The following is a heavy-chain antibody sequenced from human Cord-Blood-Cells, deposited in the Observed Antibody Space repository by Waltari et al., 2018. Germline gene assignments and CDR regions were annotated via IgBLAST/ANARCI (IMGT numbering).Heavy chain of an antibody. CDR2: INPNSGGT. Sequence: QVQLVQSGAEVKKPGASVKVSCKASGYTFTGYYMHWVRQAPGQGLEWMGWINPNSGGTNYAQKFQGWVTMTRDTSISTAYMELSRLRSDDTAVYYCAREGVLGIGGNYFDYWGQGTLVTVSS. V-gene: IGHV1-2*04. CDR1: GYTFTGYY. J-gene: IGHJ4*02. CDR3: AREGVLGIGGNYFDY. D-gene: IGHD7-27*01.